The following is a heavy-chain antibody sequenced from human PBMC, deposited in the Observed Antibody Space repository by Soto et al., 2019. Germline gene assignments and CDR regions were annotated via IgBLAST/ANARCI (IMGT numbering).Heavy chain of an antibody. CDR2: ISSSGSNI. D-gene: IGHD3-3*01. Sequence: GGSLRLSCAASGFTFSSYEMNWVRQAPGKGLEWVSYISSSGSNIYYADSVKGRFTISRDNAKNSLYLQMNSLRAEDTAVYYCERDLVEWLSNNSYGMDVWGQGTTVTVSS. J-gene: IGHJ6*02. CDR1: GFTFSSYE. V-gene: IGHV3-48*03. CDR3: ERDLVEWLSNNSYGMDV.